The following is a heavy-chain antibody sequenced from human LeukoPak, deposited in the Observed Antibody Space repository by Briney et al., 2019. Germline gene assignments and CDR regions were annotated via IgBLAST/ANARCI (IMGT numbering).Heavy chain of an antibody. D-gene: IGHD2-2*01. CDR3: AKDSAVVPAAPYGMDV. Sequence: GGSLRLSCAASGFTFSSYAMSWVRQAPGKGLEWVSAISGSGGSTYYADSVKGRFTISRDNPKNTLYLQMNSLRAEDTAVYYCAKDSAVVPAAPYGMDVGGQGTTVTVSS. V-gene: IGHV3-23*01. CDR1: GFTFSSYA. J-gene: IGHJ6*02. CDR2: ISGSGGST.